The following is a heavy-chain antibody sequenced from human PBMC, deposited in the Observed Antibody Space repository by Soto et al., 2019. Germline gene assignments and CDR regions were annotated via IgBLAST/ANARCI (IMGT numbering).Heavy chain of an antibody. Sequence: PSETLSLTSTVPGGPISSYNWSWIRHPPGKGLEWIGYIYYSGSTNYNPSLKSRVTISVDTSKNQFSLKLSSVTAADTAVYYCARATYYHGSGSYEHGMDVWGQGTTVTVSS. J-gene: IGHJ6*02. D-gene: IGHD3-10*01. CDR3: ARATYYHGSGSYEHGMDV. CDR1: GGPISSYN. CDR2: IYYSGST. V-gene: IGHV4-59*01.